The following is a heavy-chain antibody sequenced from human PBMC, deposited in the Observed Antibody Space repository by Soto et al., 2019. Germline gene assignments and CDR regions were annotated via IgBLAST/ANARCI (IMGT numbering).Heavy chain of an antibody. CDR3: ARGNYYGSGSQADLCDS. Sequence: QVKLVDSGGGVVQPGRSLRLSCAASGFTFSSYAMHWVRQATGKGLEWVAVISYDGSNKYYTDSLKGRFTLSIDNSKSTLYLPMNSLRAEDTAVYYCARGNYYGSGSQADLCDSWGQGTLVTVSS. J-gene: IGHJ4*02. D-gene: IGHD3-10*01. V-gene: IGHV3-30-3*01. CDR1: GFTFSSYA. CDR2: ISYDGSNK.